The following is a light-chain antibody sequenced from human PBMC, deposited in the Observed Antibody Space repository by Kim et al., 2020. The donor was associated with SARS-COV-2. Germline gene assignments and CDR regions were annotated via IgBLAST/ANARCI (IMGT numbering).Light chain of an antibody. CDR3: LQLNSYPLT. CDR2: DAS. CDR1: QGSDTS. V-gene: IGKV1-9*01. J-gene: IGKJ4*01. Sequence: ASVGDSVTITCRASQGSDTSLAWYQQKPGKAPKVLIYDASTLQTGVPSRFSGSGSGTDFTLTISSLQPEDFATYYCLQLNSYPLTFGGGTKVDIK.